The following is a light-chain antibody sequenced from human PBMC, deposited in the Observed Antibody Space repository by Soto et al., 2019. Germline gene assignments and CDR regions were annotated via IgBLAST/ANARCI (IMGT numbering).Light chain of an antibody. J-gene: IGKJ4*01. CDR2: DAS. Sequence: DIQMTQSPSSLSASVGDRVTITCQASKDTSNYLNWYQQKPGKAPNHLIFDASTVEKGVPTRFSGSGSGTDFTFTIHSLQPEDAANYYCQQYEELPLTFGGGTKVGIK. CDR3: QQYEELPLT. V-gene: IGKV1-33*01. CDR1: KDTSNY.